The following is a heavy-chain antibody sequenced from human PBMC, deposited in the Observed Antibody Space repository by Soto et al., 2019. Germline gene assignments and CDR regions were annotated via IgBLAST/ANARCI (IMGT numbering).Heavy chain of an antibody. J-gene: IGHJ2*01. Sequence: EVQLLESGGGLVQPGGSLRLSCAASGFTFSSYAMSWVRQAPGKALEWVSAISGSGGSTYYADSVKGRFTISRDNSKNTLYLQMNSLRAEDTAVYYCAKDLVVVPAAATDWYFDLWGRGTLVTVSS. CDR3: AKDLVVVPAAATDWYFDL. CDR1: GFTFSSYA. D-gene: IGHD2-2*01. CDR2: ISGSGGST. V-gene: IGHV3-23*01.